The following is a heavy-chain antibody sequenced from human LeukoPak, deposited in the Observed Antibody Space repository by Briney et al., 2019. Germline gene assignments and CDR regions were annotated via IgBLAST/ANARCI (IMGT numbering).Heavy chain of an antibody. CDR1: GFTFDDYA. CDR2: ISWNSGSI. D-gene: IGHD2-2*01. Sequence: PGGSLRLSCTASGFTFDDYAMHWVRQAPGKGLEWVSGISWNSGSIGYADSVKGRFTISRDNAKNSLYLQMSSLRAEDMALYYCARTNIVVVPAATTHTLYYFDYWGQGTLVNFSS. V-gene: IGHV3-9*03. J-gene: IGHJ4*02. CDR3: ARTNIVVVPAATTHTLYYFDY.